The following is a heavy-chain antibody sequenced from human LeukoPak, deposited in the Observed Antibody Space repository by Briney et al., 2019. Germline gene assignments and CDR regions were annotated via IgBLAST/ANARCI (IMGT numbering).Heavy chain of an antibody. CDR1: GFTFSSYS. D-gene: IGHD5-24*01. CDR2: ISSSGAYI. Sequence: PGGSLRLSCAASGFTFSSYSMNWVRQAPGKGLEWVSSISSSGAYIFYADSVKGRFTISRDNAKNSLYLQMSSLRAEDTAVYYCGMAMDVWGRGTTVTVSS. CDR3: GMAMDV. J-gene: IGHJ6*02. V-gene: IGHV3-21*04.